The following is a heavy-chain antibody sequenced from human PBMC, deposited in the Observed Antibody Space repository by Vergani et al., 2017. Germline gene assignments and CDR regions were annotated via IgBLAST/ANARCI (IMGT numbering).Heavy chain of an antibody. CDR1: GFTFSSYA. J-gene: IGHJ6*03. CDR2: IYSGGSST. Sequence: EVQLLESGGGLVQPGGSLRLSCAASGFTFSSYAMSWVRQAPGKGLEWVSVIYSGGSSTYYADSVRGRFTISRDNSKTTLYLQMNSLRADDTAVYYCAKDYDEFSTIFGVVYYYYYMDGWGKGTTVTVSS. D-gene: IGHD3-3*01. V-gene: IGHV3-23*03. CDR3: AKDYDEFSTIFGVVYYYYYMDG.